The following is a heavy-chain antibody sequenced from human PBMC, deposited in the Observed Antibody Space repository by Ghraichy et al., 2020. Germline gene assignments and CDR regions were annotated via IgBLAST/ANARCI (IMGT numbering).Heavy chain of an antibody. V-gene: IGHV3-74*01. CDR2: INHDGSIT. D-gene: IGHD1-26*01. CDR3: CGSYGGGGVDY. Sequence: ETLSLTCAASGLTFNTHWMHWVRQAPGKGLVWVARINHDGSITNYAGSVRGRFTISRDNAKNTLYLQMDSLRAEDTAVFYCCGSYGGGGVDYWGQGTLVTVSS. CDR1: GLTFNTHW. J-gene: IGHJ4*02.